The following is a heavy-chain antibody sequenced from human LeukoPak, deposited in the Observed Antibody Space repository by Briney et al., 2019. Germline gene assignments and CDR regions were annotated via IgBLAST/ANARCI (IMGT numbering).Heavy chain of an antibody. D-gene: IGHD6-13*01. Sequence: GESLKISCKGSGYSFTSYWIGWVRQMPGKGLEWMGIIYPGDSDTRYSPSFQGQVTISADKSISTAYLQWSSLKASDTAMYYCATDLGIAAAVGELYFDYWGQGTLVTVSS. CDR1: GYSFTSYW. J-gene: IGHJ4*02. CDR2: IYPGDSDT. CDR3: ATDLGIAAAVGELYFDY. V-gene: IGHV5-51*01.